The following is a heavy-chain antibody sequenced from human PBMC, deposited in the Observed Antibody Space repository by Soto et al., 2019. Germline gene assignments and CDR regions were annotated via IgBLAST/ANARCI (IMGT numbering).Heavy chain of an antibody. CDR2: VWYDGTNK. CDR1: GFLFRSSG. V-gene: IGHV3-33*06. Sequence: QVQLVESGGGVVQPGRSLRLSCAASGFLFRSSGMHWVRQAPGKRLEWVAVVWYDGTNKYYADSVKGRFTISRDNSKNTLYLRIERVRAEATGGYYCANVRRGLIPAAHDFCDLWGQGTLVTVSS. CDR3: ANVRRGLIPAAHDFCDL. J-gene: IGHJ5*02. D-gene: IGHD3-10*01.